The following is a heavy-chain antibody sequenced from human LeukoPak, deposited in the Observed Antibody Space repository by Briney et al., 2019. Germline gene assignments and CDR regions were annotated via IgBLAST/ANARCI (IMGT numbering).Heavy chain of an antibody. J-gene: IGHJ4*02. CDR1: GGSISSSTYY. D-gene: IGHD3-10*01. CDR3: ARRYGSGSYFDY. Sequence: SETLSLTCTVSGGSISSSTYYWDWIRQPPGKGLEYLGSIHYSGSTYYNPSLKSRVTISVDTSKNQFSLRPSSVTASDTAVYYCARRYGSGSYFDYWGQGTLVTVSS. V-gene: IGHV4-39*01. CDR2: IHYSGST.